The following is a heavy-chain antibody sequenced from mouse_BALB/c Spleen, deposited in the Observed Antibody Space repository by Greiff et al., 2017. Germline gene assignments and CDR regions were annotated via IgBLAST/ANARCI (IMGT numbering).Heavy chain of an antibody. J-gene: IGHJ2*01. CDR1: GYSITSDYA. CDR2: ISYSGST. D-gene: IGHD4-1*02. CDR3: ATTLYYFDY. V-gene: IGHV3-2*02. Sequence: DVKLQESGPGLVKPSQSLSLTCTVTGYSITSDYAWNWIRQFPGNKLEWMGYISYSGSTSYNPSLKSRISITRDTSKNQFFLQLNSVTTEDTATYYCATTLYYFDYWGQGTTLTVSS.